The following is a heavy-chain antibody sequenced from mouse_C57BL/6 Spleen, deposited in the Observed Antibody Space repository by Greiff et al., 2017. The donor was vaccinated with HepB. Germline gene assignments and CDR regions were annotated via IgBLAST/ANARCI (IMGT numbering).Heavy chain of an antibody. CDR2: ISSGSSTI. J-gene: IGHJ4*01. CDR1: GFTFSDYG. D-gene: IGHD2-4*01. CDR3: ARCYYDYEDAMDY. V-gene: IGHV5-17*01. Sequence: DVHLVESGGGLVKPGGSLKLSCAASGFTFSDYGMHWVRQAPEKGLEWVAYISSGSSTIYYADTVKGRFTISRDNAKNTLFLQMTSLRSEDTAMYYCARCYYDYEDAMDYWGQGTSVTVSS.